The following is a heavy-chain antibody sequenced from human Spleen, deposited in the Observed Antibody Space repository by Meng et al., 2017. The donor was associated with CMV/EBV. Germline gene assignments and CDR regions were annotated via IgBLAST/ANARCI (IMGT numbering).Heavy chain of an antibody. CDR3: ARGGGVDCSGGSCYSPSNRIYYYYGMDV. V-gene: IGHV1-69*12. CDR2: IIPIFGTA. J-gene: IGHJ6*02. D-gene: IGHD2-15*01. CDR1: VGTFSRYA. Sequence: QVQLVQSGAEVKKPGSSVKVSCKASVGTFSRYAISWVRQAPGQGLEWMGGIIPIFGTANYAQKFQGRVTITADESTSTAYMELSSLRSEDTAVYYCARGGGVDCSGGSCYSPSNRIYYYYGMDVWGQGTTVTVSS.